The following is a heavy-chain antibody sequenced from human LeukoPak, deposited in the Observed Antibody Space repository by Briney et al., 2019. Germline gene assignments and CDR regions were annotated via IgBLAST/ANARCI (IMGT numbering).Heavy chain of an antibody. CDR3: AKSRSSWGYYYYYGMDV. CDR1: GFTFSSCG. D-gene: IGHD6-13*01. Sequence: GGSLRLSCAASGFTFSSCGMHWVRQAPGKGLEWVAVISYDGSNKYCADSVKGRFTISRDNSKNTLYLQMNSLRAEDTAVYYCAKSRSSWGYYYYYGMDVWGPGTTVTVSS. V-gene: IGHV3-30*18. CDR2: ISYDGSNK. J-gene: IGHJ6*02.